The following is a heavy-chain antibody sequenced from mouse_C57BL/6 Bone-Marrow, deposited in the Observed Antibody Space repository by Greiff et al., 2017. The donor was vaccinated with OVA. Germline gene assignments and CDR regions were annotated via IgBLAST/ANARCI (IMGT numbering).Heavy chain of an antibody. CDR1: GFTFSDYY. CDR3: AREPRLMDY. CDR2: ISNGGGST. V-gene: IGHV5-12*01. Sequence: EVQVVESGGGLVQPGGSLKLSCAASGFTFSDYYMYWVRQTPEKRLEWVAYISNGGGSTYYPDTVKGRFTISRDNAKNTLYLQMSRLKSEDTAMYYCAREPRLMDYWGQGTSVTVSS. J-gene: IGHJ4*01. D-gene: IGHD3-2*02.